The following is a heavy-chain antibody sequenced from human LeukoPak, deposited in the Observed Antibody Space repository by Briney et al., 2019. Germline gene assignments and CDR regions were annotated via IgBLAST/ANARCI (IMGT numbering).Heavy chain of an antibody. CDR1: GFTVSSNY. J-gene: IGHJ6*02. CDR2: IYSGGST. V-gene: IGHV3-53*01. D-gene: IGHD3-9*01. Sequence: GGSLRLSCAASGFTVSSNYMSWVRQAPGKGLEWVSVIYSGGSTYYADSVKGRFTISRDNSKNTLYLQMNSLRAEDTAVYYCARDRYDILTGFSFWGQGTTVTASS. CDR3: ARDRYDILTGFSF.